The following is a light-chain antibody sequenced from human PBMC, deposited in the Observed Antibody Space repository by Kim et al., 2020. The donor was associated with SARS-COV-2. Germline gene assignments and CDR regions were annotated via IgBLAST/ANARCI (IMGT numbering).Light chain of an antibody. V-gene: IGLV3-1*01. J-gene: IGLJ2*01. CDR1: KLGNKY. CDR3: QAWDSSNVI. CDR2: QDS. Sequence: SYELTQPPSVSVSPGETATITCSGDKLGNKYVCWYQQEPGQSPVLVIYQDSRRPSGIPERFSASNSRNTATLTISGTQAMDEADYYCQAWDSSNVIFGGG.